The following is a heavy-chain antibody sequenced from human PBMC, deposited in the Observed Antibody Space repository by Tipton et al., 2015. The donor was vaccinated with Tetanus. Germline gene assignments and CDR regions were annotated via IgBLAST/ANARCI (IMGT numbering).Heavy chain of an antibody. J-gene: IGHJ4*02. CDR1: GGSFSGYY. CDR3: ARSTPVVVVAATPLGFDY. CDR2: INHSGGT. Sequence: TLSLTCAVYGGSFSGYYWSWIRQPPGRGLEWIGEINHSGGTNHNPSLKSRVTISVDTSKNQFSLKLSSVTAADTAVYYCARSTPVVVVAATPLGFDYWGQGTLVTVSS. D-gene: IGHD2-15*01. V-gene: IGHV4-34*01.